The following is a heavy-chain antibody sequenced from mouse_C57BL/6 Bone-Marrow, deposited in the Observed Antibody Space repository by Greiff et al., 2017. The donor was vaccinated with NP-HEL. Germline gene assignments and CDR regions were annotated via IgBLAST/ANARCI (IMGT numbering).Heavy chain of an antibody. CDR1: GYTFTSYW. CDR2: IDPNSGGT. J-gene: IGHJ4*01. CDR3: ARFGRRRAMDY. Sequence: QVQLKQPGAELVKPGASVKLSCKASGYTFTSYWMHWVKQRPGRGLEWIGRIDPNSGGTKYNEKFKSKATLTVDKPSSTAYMQLSSLTSEDSAVYYCARFGRRRAMDYWGQGTSVTVSS. V-gene: IGHV1-72*01.